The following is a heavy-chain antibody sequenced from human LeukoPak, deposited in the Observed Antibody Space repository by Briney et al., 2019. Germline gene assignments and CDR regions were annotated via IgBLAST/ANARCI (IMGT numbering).Heavy chain of an antibody. V-gene: IGHV1-69*13. Sequence: SVKVSCKASGGTFSSHAISWVRQAPGQGLEWMGGIIPIFGTANYAQKFQGRVTITADESTSTAYVELSSLRSEDTAVYYCARADCSGGSCYSSWFDPWGQGTLVTVSS. CDR2: IIPIFGTA. CDR3: ARADCSGGSCYSSWFDP. D-gene: IGHD2-15*01. J-gene: IGHJ5*02. CDR1: GGTFSSHA.